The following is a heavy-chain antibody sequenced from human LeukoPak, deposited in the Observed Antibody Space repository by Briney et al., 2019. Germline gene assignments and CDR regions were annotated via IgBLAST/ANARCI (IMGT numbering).Heavy chain of an antibody. CDR2: IIPTFGTA. J-gene: IGHJ6*03. Sequence: SVKVSCKASGGTFSSYAISWVRQAPGQGLEWMGGIIPTFGTANYAQKFQGRVTITVDESTSTAYMELSSLRSEDTAVYYCARAGYYGSGEEGYYYYYMDVWGKGTTVTVSS. CDR3: ARAGYYGSGEEGYYYYYMDV. V-gene: IGHV1-69*01. D-gene: IGHD3-10*01. CDR1: GGTFSSYA.